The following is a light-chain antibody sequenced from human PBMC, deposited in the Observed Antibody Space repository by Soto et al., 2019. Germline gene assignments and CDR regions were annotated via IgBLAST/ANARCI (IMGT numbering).Light chain of an antibody. CDR1: QDIANF. J-gene: IGKJ1*01. CDR2: AAS. Sequence: DIQMTQSPSSLSSSVGDRVSITCRASQDIANFLAWYQHKPGKVPTLLIYAASTLQSGVPSRFSGSASGTDFTLTISSLQPEDVATDDCQKYNSPPRTFGQGTKVEV. V-gene: IGKV1-27*01. CDR3: QKYNSPPRT.